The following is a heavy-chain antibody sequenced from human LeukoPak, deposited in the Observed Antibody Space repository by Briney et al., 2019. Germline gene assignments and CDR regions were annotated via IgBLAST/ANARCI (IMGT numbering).Heavy chain of an antibody. J-gene: IGHJ4*02. CDR3: AAQRYSYGFEVDY. CDR2: IYHSGST. D-gene: IGHD5-18*01. V-gene: IGHV4-30-2*02. CDR1: GGSISSGGYS. Sequence: SQTLSLTCAVSGGSISSGGYSWSWIRQPPGKGLEWIGYIYHSGSTYYNPSLKSRVTISVDTSKNQFSLKLSSVTAADTAVYYCAAQRYSYGFEVDYWGQGTLVTVSS.